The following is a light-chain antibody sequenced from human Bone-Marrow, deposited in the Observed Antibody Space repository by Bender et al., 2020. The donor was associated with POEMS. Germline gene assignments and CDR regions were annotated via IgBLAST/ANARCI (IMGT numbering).Light chain of an antibody. CDR1: SFNIANNY. J-gene: IGLJ3*02. V-gene: IGLV1-51*02. CDR3: QSYDSDLNGWV. CDR2: END. Sequence: PPSVSAAPGQKVTISCSGRSFNIANNYVSWYQQLPGAAPKLLIYENDKRPSGIPDRFSGSKSGTSATLDITGLQSEDEAAYFCQSYDSDLNGWVFGGGTKLTVL.